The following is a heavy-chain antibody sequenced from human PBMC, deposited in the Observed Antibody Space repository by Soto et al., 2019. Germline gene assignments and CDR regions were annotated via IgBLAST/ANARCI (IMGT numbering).Heavy chain of an antibody. Sequence: GGSLRLSCSASEFTLSNAWMNWVRQAPGKGLEWVAIPQYGGSNKYYADSVKGRLTISRDNSKNTLYLQMNSLRAEDTVVYYCAKDAAAGHYYSFYLDVWGKGTPVTVSS. V-gene: IGHV3-30*02. CDR2: PQYGGSNK. J-gene: IGHJ6*03. CDR1: EFTLSNAW. CDR3: AKDAAAGHYYSFYLDV. D-gene: IGHD6-13*01.